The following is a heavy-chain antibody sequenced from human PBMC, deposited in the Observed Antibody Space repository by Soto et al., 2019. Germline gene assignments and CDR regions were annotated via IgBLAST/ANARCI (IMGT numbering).Heavy chain of an antibody. CDR1: GFTFSIYA. V-gene: IGHV3-30-3*01. Sequence: GGSLRLSCAAPGFTFSIYALHWVRQAPGKGLEWVAVMSPNGNNQYYADSVKGRFTISRDTSKSTLYLQMTSLRPDDTAVYYCETGANFYYETSRYWGQGTLVTVSS. J-gene: IGHJ4*02. D-gene: IGHD3-22*01. CDR3: ETGANFYYETSRY. CDR2: MSPNGNNQ.